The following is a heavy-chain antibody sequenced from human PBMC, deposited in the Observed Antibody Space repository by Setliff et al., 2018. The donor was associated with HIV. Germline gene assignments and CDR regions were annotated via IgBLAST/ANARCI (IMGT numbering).Heavy chain of an antibody. Sequence: GASVKVSCKASGDAFTDYYIHWVRQAPGQGLEWMGWINPNSGGINYAQKFQGRVTMTRDTSISTAFMDLSRLRSDDTAVYYCARDPGYKSSWYGAFDIWGQGTMVTVSS. CDR1: GDAFTDYY. CDR3: ARDPGYKSSWYGAFDI. V-gene: IGHV1-2*02. J-gene: IGHJ3*02. CDR2: INPNSGGI. D-gene: IGHD6-13*01.